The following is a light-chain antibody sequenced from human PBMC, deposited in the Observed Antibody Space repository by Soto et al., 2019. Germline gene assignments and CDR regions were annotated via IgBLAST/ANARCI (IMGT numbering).Light chain of an antibody. V-gene: IGLV1-47*02. CDR1: RSNIGSNY. CDR3: AAWDDSLVGV. CDR2: SDN. J-gene: IGLJ2*01. Sequence: QLVLTQPPSASGTPGQRVTISCSGSRSNIGSNYVYWYQQLPGTAPKLLIYSDNQRPSGVPDRFSGSKSGTSASLAISGLRSEDEADYYCAAWDDSLVGVFGGGTKVTVL.